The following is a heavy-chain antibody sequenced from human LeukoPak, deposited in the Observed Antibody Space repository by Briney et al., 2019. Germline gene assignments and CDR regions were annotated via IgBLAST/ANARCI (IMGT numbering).Heavy chain of an antibody. J-gene: IGHJ4*02. CDR1: GSTFSIYG. V-gene: IGHV3-30-3*01. Sequence: GGSLRLSRAASGSTFSIYGMNWVRQAPGKGLEWVAVISYDGSNKYYADSVKGRFTISRDNSKNTLYLQMNSLRAEDTAVYYCARDPEDYGGIHHFDYWGQGTLVTVSS. CDR2: ISYDGSNK. CDR3: ARDPEDYGGIHHFDY. D-gene: IGHD4-23*01.